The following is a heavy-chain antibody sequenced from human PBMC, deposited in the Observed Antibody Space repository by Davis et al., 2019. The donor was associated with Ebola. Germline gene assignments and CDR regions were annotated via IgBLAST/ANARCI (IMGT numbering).Heavy chain of an antibody. Sequence: SVKVSCKASGGTFSSYAISWVRQVPGQGLEWVGGIIPIFDTASYAHNFQDRVTITADESRITAYLELSSLRSEDTAVYYCAKDRYYDNSPLYFESETWGQGTLVTVSS. V-gene: IGHV1-69*13. J-gene: IGHJ4*02. CDR2: IIPIFDTA. CDR3: AKDRYYDNSPLYFESET. CDR1: GGTFSSYA. D-gene: IGHD3-22*01.